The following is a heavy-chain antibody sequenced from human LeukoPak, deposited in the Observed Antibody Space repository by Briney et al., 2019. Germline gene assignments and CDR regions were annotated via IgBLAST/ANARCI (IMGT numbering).Heavy chain of an antibody. J-gene: IGHJ4*02. CDR2: ISGSGGST. Sequence: HPGGSLRLSCAASGFTFSSYAMSWVRQAPGKGLEWVSAISGSGGSTYYADSVKGRFTISRDNSKNTLYLQMSSLRAEDTAVYYCAKEGCSSTSCFYYFDYWGQGTLVTVSS. V-gene: IGHV3-23*01. D-gene: IGHD2-2*01. CDR1: GFTFSSYA. CDR3: AKEGCSSTSCFYYFDY.